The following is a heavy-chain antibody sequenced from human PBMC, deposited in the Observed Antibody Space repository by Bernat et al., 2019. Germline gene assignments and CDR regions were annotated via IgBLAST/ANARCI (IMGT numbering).Heavy chain of an antibody. D-gene: IGHD5-12*01. V-gene: IGHV3-49*04. CDR1: GFTFGDYG. CDR2: IRSNTYGDIR. J-gene: IGHJ6*03. Sequence: EVYLVESGGGLVQPGRSLRLSCTTSGFTFGDYGMSWVRQAPGKGLEWVAFIRSNTYGDIREYAASVKGRFTISRDDSKNTLYLQMNSLKTEDTAVYYCTTDPNVDIVATQYPPQYYYYYYMDVWGKGTTVTVSS. CDR3: TTDPNVDIVATQYPPQYYYYYYMDV.